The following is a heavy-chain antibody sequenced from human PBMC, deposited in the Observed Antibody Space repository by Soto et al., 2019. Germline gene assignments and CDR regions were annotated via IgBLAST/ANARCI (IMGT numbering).Heavy chain of an antibody. J-gene: IGHJ6*03. CDR2: ISAYNGNT. Sequence: ASVKVSCKASGYTFTSYGISWVRQAPGQGLEWMGWISAYNGNTNYAQKFQGRVTITRDTSTSTAYMELSSLRSDDTAVYYCAREGVVVVAANRGYYYYMDVWGKGTTVTVSS. D-gene: IGHD2-15*01. CDR3: AREGVVVVAANRGYYYYMDV. CDR1: GYTFTSYG. V-gene: IGHV1-18*01.